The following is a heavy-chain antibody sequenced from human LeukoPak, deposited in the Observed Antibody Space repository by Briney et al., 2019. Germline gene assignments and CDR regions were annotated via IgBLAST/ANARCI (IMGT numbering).Heavy chain of an antibody. CDR2: INHSGSA. Sequence: SETLSLTCAVSGGAFSGYYWTWIRQPPGKGLEWIGEINHSGSANYNPSLMSRVTISLDTSKNHFSLNLSSVTAADTAVYYCARGQGTVTTHWGQGTLVTVSS. D-gene: IGHD4-11*01. J-gene: IGHJ4*02. CDR3: ARGQGTVTTH. V-gene: IGHV4-34*01. CDR1: GGAFSGYY.